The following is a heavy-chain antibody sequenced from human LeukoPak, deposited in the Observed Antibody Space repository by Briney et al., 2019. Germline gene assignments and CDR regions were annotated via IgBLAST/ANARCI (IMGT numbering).Heavy chain of an antibody. CDR2: ISANGGIT. D-gene: IGHD1-26*01. J-gene: IGHJ4*02. V-gene: IGHV3-23*01. CDR1: GFTFSSYA. Sequence: PGGSLRLSCAASGFTFSSYAMSWVRQAPGKGLEWVSAISANGGITYYAGSVKGRFTISRDNSKNTLYLQMHSLRAEDTAVYYCVAVNSGGYVFDCWGQGTLVTVSS. CDR3: VAVNSGGYVFDC.